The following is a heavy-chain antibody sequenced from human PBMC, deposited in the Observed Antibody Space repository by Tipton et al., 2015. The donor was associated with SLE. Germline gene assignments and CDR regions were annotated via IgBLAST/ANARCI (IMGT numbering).Heavy chain of an antibody. CDR2: INYSGRT. D-gene: IGHD6-13*01. CDR3: ARVLVPRSKSSSWYGVVAFDI. Sequence: GLVKPSETLSLTCSVSGGSISSHYWSWIRQPPGKGLEWIGYINYSGRTSYNPSLKSRVTISVDTSKNQFSLKLSSVTAADTAVYYCARVLVPRSKSSSWYGVVAFDIWGQGTMVTVSS. J-gene: IGHJ3*02. V-gene: IGHV4-59*11. CDR1: GGSISSHY.